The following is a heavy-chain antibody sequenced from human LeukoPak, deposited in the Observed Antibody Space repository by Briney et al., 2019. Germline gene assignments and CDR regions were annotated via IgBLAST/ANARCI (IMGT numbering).Heavy chain of an antibody. CDR1: GYTFTSYD. V-gene: IGHV1-8*03. J-gene: IGHJ3*02. CDR3: ARGNVLRFLEWLTHFDI. D-gene: IGHD3-3*01. Sequence: GASVKVSCKASGYTFTSYDINWVRQATGQGLEWMGWINPNSGNTGYAQKFQGRVTITRNTSISTAYMELSSLRSEDTAVYYCARGNVLRFLEWLTHFDIWGQGTMVTVSS. CDR2: INPNSGNT.